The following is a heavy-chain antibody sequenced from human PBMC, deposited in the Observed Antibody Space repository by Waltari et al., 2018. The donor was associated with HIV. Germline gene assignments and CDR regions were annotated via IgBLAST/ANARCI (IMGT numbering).Heavy chain of an antibody. J-gene: IGHJ4*02. V-gene: IGHV3-74*01. CDR1: GFTFIRSW. CDR2: SNPDGTQT. CDR3: TGDTFGNDDF. D-gene: IGHD1-1*01. Sequence: EVRLVESGGGFGKPGWARRLCCAGPGFTFIRSWMHWVRQTPGKGLEGVSRSNPDGTQTGYADSGKGRLTISRDNAKSTLHLQLNALSVEDTALYFCTGDTFGNDDFWGQGVLVTVSS.